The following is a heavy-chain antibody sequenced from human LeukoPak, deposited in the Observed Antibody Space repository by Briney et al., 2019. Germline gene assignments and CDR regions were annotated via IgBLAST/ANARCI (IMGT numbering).Heavy chain of an antibody. Sequence: GGSLRLSCAASGFTFDDYAMHWVWQAPGKGLEWVSGISWNSGSIGYADSVKGRFTISRDNAKNSLYLQMNSLRAEDTALYYCAKTNELGYCSSTSCYIDYWGQGTLVTVSS. CDR1: GFTFDDYA. CDR2: ISWNSGSI. D-gene: IGHD2-2*01. V-gene: IGHV3-9*01. CDR3: AKTNELGYCSSTSCYIDY. J-gene: IGHJ4*02.